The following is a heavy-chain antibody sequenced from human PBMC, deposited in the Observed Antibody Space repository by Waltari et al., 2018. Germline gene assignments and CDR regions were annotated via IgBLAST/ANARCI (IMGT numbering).Heavy chain of an antibody. CDR1: GGSISSGSYY. Sequence: QVQLQESGPGLVKPSQTLSLTCTVSGGSISSGSYYWSWIRQPAGKGLEWIGRIYTSGSTNYNPSLKSRVTISVDTSKNQFSLKLSSVTAADTAVYYCARFPHYYGSGSGFDPWGQGTLVTVSS. V-gene: IGHV4-61*02. D-gene: IGHD3-10*01. CDR2: IYTSGST. CDR3: ARFPHYYGSGSGFDP. J-gene: IGHJ5*02.